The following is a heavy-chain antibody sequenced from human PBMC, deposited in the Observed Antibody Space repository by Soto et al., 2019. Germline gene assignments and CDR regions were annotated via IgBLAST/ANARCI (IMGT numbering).Heavy chain of an antibody. V-gene: IGHV1-69*13. Sequence: SVEVSCKASGGTFSSYSISWVLQAPGQGLEWMGGIIPIFGTANYAQKFQGRVTITADESTSTAYMELSSLRSEDTAVYYCAIGYSSWGGHYYYGMDVWGQGTTVTVSS. J-gene: IGHJ6*02. CDR2: IIPIFGTA. D-gene: IGHD6-13*01. CDR3: AIGYSSWGGHYYYGMDV. CDR1: GGTFSSYS.